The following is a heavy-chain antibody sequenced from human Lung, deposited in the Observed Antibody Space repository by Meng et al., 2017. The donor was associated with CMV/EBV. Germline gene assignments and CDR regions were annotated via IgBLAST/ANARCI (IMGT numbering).Heavy chain of an antibody. CDR2: INPNSGGT. V-gene: IGHV1-2*02. J-gene: IGHJ5*02. CDR3: ARGGCSSTSCYVSWFDP. CDR1: GYTFTGYY. Sequence: ASXXVSCKASGYTFTGYYMHWVRQAPGQGLEWMGWINPNSGGTNYAQKFQGRVTMTRDTSISTAYMELSRLRSDDTAVYYCARGGCSSTSCYVSWFDPWGQGTVVTVSS. D-gene: IGHD2-2*01.